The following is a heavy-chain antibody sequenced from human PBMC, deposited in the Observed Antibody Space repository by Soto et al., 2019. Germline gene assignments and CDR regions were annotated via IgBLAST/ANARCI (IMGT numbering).Heavy chain of an antibody. V-gene: IGHV4-30-2*01. CDR3: ARQGYSYDQDY. CDR2: IYHSGST. CDR1: GGSISSGGYS. D-gene: IGHD5-18*01. J-gene: IGHJ4*02. Sequence: SETLSLTCAVSGGSISSGGYSWSWIRQPPGKGLEWIGYIYHSGSTYYNPSLKSRVTISVDRSKNQFSLKLSSVTAADTAVYYCARQGYSYDQDYWGQGTLVTSPQ.